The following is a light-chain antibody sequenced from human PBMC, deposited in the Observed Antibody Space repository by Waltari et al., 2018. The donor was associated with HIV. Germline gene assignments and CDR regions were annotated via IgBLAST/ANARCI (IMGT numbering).Light chain of an antibody. CDR2: WGS. Sequence: DIVLTQSPHSLAVSLGERFTITCKSSSTVLSPSNNQNYLVWYQHKSRQSPKLIMKWGSARQSGVPDRFRGSGSGTDFSLTISSLETEDAAVYYCQQFYAAPLTFGQGTRV. V-gene: IGKV4-1*01. CDR3: QQFYAAPLT. CDR1: STVLSPSNNQNY. J-gene: IGKJ3*01.